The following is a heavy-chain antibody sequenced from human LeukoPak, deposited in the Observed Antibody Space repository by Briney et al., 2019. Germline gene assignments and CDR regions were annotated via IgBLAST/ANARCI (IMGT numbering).Heavy chain of an antibody. D-gene: IGHD3-22*01. V-gene: IGHV5-51*01. Sequence: GESLKISFKGSGYSFTSYWIGWVRQMPGKGLEWMGIIYPGDSDTRYSPSFQGQVTISADKSISTAYLQWSSLKASDTAMYYCARPYYYDSSGSRDTAFDIWGQGTMVTVSS. CDR1: GYSFTSYW. CDR3: ARPYYYDSSGSRDTAFDI. J-gene: IGHJ3*02. CDR2: IYPGDSDT.